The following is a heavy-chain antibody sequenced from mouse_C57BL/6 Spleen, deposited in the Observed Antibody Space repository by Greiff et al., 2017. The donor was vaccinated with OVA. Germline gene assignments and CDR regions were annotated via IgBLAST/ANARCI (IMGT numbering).Heavy chain of an antibody. CDR1: GYTFTDYE. D-gene: IGHD1-1*01. Sequence: QVQLQQSGAELVRPGASVTLSCKASGYTFTDYEMHWVKQTPVHGLEWIGAIDPETGGTAYNQKFKGKAILTADKSSSTAYMELRSLTSEDSAVYYCTRSRHYYGSSHWYFDFWGTGTTVSVSS. CDR2: IDPETGGT. CDR3: TRSRHYYGSSHWYFDF. J-gene: IGHJ1*03. V-gene: IGHV1-15*01.